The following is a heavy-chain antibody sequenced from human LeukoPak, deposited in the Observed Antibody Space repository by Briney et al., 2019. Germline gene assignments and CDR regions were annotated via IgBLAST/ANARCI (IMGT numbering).Heavy chain of an antibody. Sequence: GGSLRLSCAASGFTFSTYWMSWVREAPGKRLEWVANIKEDGSERYHVDSVKGRFTISRDNAKNSLYLQMDSLRDEDTAVYYCAMPGFDCWGQGTLVTVSS. CDR3: AMPGFDC. CDR2: IKEDGSER. V-gene: IGHV3-7*02. CDR1: GFTFSTYW. J-gene: IGHJ5*01.